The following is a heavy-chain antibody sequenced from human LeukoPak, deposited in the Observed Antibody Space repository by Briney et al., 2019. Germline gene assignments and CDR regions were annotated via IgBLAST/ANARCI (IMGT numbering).Heavy chain of an antibody. Sequence: ASVKVSCKASGYTFTGYYMHWVRQAPGQGLEWMGRIDPNSGGTNSAQKFQGRVTMTRDTSISTAYMELSRLRSDDTAVYYCARDLWLAGPPFPYYYMDVWGKGTTVTVSS. J-gene: IGHJ6*03. CDR3: ARDLWLAGPPFPYYYMDV. D-gene: IGHD5-12*01. CDR2: IDPNSGGT. CDR1: GYTFTGYY. V-gene: IGHV1-2*06.